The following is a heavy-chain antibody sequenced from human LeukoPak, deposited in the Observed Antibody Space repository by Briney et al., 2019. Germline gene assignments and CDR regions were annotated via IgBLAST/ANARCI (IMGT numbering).Heavy chain of an antibody. V-gene: IGHV1-46*01. CDR3: ARGEYGSGSSQPFGY. Sequence: ASVKVSCKASGYTFTSYYIHWVRQAPGQGLEWMGPMNPSGGTTSYAQKLQGKITMTRDTSTSTVYMELSSLRSEDTALYYCARGEYGSGSSQPFGYWGQGTLVTVSS. CDR1: GYTFTSYY. D-gene: IGHD3-10*01. CDR2: MNPSGGTT. J-gene: IGHJ4*02.